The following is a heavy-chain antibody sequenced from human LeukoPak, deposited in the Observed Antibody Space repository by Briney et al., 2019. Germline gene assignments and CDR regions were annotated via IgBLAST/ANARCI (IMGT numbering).Heavy chain of an antibody. CDR1: GGSISSISYY. Sequence: SETLSLTCTVSGGSISSISYYWGWIRQPPGKGLEWIGEISHSGSTNYNPSPKSRVTISLDKSKNQFSLKLSSVTAADTAVYYWARGGGVLLLLVWGKGTTVTVSS. CDR2: ISHSGST. V-gene: IGHV4-39*07. CDR3: ARGGGVLLLLV. J-gene: IGHJ6*04. D-gene: IGHD1-26*01.